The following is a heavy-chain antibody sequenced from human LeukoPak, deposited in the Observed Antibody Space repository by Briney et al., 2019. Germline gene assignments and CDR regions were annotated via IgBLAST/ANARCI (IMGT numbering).Heavy chain of an antibody. CDR3: AKARVRYYYYMDV. CDR2: ISWDGGST. V-gene: IGHV3-43D*03. CDR1: GFTFDDYA. Sequence: PGGSLRLSCAASGFTFDDYAMHWVRQAPGRGLEWVSLISWDGGSTYYADSVKGLFTISRDNSKNSLYLQMNSLRAEDTALYYCAKARVRYYYYMDVWGKGTTVTVSS. D-gene: IGHD4/OR15-4a*01. J-gene: IGHJ6*03.